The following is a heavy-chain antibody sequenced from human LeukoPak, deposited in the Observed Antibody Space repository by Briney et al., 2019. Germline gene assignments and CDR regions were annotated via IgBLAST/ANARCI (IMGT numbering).Heavy chain of an antibody. J-gene: IGHJ6*02. Sequence: PSETLSLTCTVSGGSISNYYWTWIRQPPGKGLEWIGYIYYSGSTKYNPSLESRVTISGDMSKNKFSLKLSYVTAADTAVYYCVRRIAATGGSGMDVWGQGTTVTVSS. V-gene: IGHV4-59*01. CDR2: IYYSGST. D-gene: IGHD6-13*01. CDR1: GGSISNYY. CDR3: VRRIAATGGSGMDV.